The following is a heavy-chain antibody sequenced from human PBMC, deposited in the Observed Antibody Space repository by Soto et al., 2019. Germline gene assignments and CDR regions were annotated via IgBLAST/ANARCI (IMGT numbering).Heavy chain of an antibody. Sequence: QVQLQESGPGLVKSSETLSLTCTVSGGSVSSGSYYWSWIRQPPGKGLEWIGYIYYSGSTNYNPSLKSRVTISVDTSKNQFSLKLSSVTAADTAVYYCARTSGSYYEVVDWFDPWGQGTLVTVSS. J-gene: IGHJ5*02. V-gene: IGHV4-61*01. D-gene: IGHD1-26*01. CDR2: IYYSGST. CDR1: GGSVSSGSYY. CDR3: ARTSGSYYEVVDWFDP.